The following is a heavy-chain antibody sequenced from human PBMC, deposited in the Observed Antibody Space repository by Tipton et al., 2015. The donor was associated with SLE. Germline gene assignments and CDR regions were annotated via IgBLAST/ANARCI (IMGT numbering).Heavy chain of an antibody. CDR1: GGSISSYY. J-gene: IGHJ2*01. CDR3: AREFLNPVTTVHYYFDL. V-gene: IGHV4-4*07. Sequence: LRLSCTVSGGSISSYYWSWIRQPAGGGLEWIGRIYTNENTNYNPSLKSRVTMSVDTSKNHFSLKLISVTAADTAVYYCAREFLNPVTTVHYYFDLGGRGTLVTVSS. CDR2: IYTNENT. D-gene: IGHD4-11*01.